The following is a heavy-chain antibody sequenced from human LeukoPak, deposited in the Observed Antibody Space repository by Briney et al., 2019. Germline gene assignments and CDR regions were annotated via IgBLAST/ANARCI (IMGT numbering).Heavy chain of an antibody. CDR2: IYHSGST. V-gene: IGHV4-38-2*01. Sequence: SETLSLTCAVSGYSISSGYYWGWIRQPPGKGLEWIGSIYHSGSTYYNPSLKSRVTISVDTSKNQFSLKLSSVTAADTAVYYYATPYCSSTSCYDAFDIWGQGTMVTVSS. CDR1: GYSISSGYY. D-gene: IGHD2-2*01. J-gene: IGHJ3*02. CDR3: ATPYCSSTSCYDAFDI.